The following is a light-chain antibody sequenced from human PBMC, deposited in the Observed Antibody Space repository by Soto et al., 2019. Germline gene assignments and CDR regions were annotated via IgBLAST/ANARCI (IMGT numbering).Light chain of an antibody. V-gene: IGKV1-5*03. CDR1: QSISSW. CDR3: QQYNSYSPMYT. Sequence: DILMTQSPSTLSASVGDRVTITCRASQSISSWLAWYQQKPGKAPKLLIYKASSLESGAPSRFSGSGSGTEFTLTISSLQPDDFATYYCQQYNSYSPMYTFGQGTKLEIK. J-gene: IGKJ2*01. CDR2: KAS.